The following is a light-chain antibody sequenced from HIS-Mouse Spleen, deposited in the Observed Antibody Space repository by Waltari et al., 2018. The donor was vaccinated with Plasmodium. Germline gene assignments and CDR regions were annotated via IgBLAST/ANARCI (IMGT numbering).Light chain of an antibody. CDR2: KDS. J-gene: IGLJ3*02. CDR1: VLAKKY. CDR3: YSAADNNLV. Sequence: SYELTQPSSVSVSPGQTARITCSGDVLAKKYARWFQQKPGQAPGLVIYKDSERPSWIPERFSGSGSGTTVTLTISGAQVEDEADYYCYSAADNNLVFGGGTKLTVL. V-gene: IGLV3-27*01.